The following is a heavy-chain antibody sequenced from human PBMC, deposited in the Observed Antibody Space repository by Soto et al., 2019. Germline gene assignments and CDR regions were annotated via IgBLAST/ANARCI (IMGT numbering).Heavy chain of an antibody. CDR1: GYSFTDYH. CDR3: ARGNSTHCSKGVCSFFNNNDTDV. J-gene: IGHJ6*02. Sequence: QVQLVQSGAEVKKPGASVKVSCKASGYSFTDYHIHWLRQAPGQGLEWLGRSNPKSGGTSTAQKFTGWVSMSQYIYKTPTCKEPTRFTSGDTAKSYCARGNSTHCSKGVCSFFNNNDTDVWDQGTKV. V-gene: IGHV1-2*04. D-gene: IGHD2-8*01. CDR2: SNPKSGGT.